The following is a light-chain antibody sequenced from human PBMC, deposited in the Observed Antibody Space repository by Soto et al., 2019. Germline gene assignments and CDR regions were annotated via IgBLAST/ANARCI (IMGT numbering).Light chain of an antibody. CDR3: SSYTTNSTGGYV. J-gene: IGLJ1*01. Sequence: QSVLTQPASVSGSPGQSITISCTGTSRDVGAYNYVSWYQQYPGKAPKLMIYEVKNRPSGVSNRFSGSRSGSTASLTISGLQAEDEADYYCSSYTTNSTGGYVFGTGTKLTVL. CDR1: SRDVGAYNY. CDR2: EVK. V-gene: IGLV2-14*01.